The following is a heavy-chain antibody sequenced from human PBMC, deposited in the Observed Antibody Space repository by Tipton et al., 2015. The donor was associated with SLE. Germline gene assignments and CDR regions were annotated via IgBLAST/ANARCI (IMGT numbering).Heavy chain of an antibody. CDR3: AGLYGSGSFFDY. CDR2: IYTSGST. Sequence: GLVKPSETLSLTCTVSGGSISSYYWSWIRQPPGKGLEWIGYIYTSGSTNYNPSLKSRVTISVDTSKNQFSLKLSSVTAADTAVYYCAGLYGSGSFFDYWGQGTLVTVSS. D-gene: IGHD3-10*01. V-gene: IGHV4-4*08. CDR1: GGSISSYY. J-gene: IGHJ4*02.